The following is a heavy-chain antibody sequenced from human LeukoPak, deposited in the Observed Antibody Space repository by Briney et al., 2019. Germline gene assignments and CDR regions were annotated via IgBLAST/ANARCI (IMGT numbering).Heavy chain of an antibody. CDR3: ARDREGRYMHMDV. D-gene: IGHD5-18*01. CDR1: GFIFSNYA. CDR2: ISYDGSNK. V-gene: IGHV3-30*04. J-gene: IGHJ6*03. Sequence: PGGSLRLSCAASGFIFSNYAMHWVRQAPGKGLEWVAVISYDGSNKYYADSVKGRFTISRDNAKNSLYLQMNSLRAEDTAVYYCARDREGRYMHMDVWGKGTTVTISS.